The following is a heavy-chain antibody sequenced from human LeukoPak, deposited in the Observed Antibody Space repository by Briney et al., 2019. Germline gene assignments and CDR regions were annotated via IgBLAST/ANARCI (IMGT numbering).Heavy chain of an antibody. CDR1: GYSFTR. D-gene: IGHD1-1*01. V-gene: IGHV5-51*01. Sequence: GESLQISCKGSGYSFTRIGWVRQMPGRGLEWMGIIYPGDSDTRYSRSFQDQVTFSADRSISTAYLQWSSLKASDTAIYYCARGGTTEYDYWGQGTLVTVSS. CDR2: IYPGDSDT. J-gene: IGHJ4*02. CDR3: ARGGTTEYDY.